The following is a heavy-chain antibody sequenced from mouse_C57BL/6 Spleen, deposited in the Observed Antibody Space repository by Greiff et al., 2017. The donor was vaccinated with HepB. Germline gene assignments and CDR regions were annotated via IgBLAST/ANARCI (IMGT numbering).Heavy chain of an antibody. J-gene: IGHJ4*01. CDR1: GYSITSGYY. CDR2: ISYDGSN. D-gene: IGHD1-1*01. Sequence: EVQLQESGPGLVKPSQSLSLTCSVTGYSITSGYYWNWIRQFPGNKLEWMGYISYDGSNNYNPSLKNRISITRDTSKNQFFLKLNSVTTEDTATYYCARRTTVGAMDYWGQGTSVTVSS. V-gene: IGHV3-6*01. CDR3: ARRTTVGAMDY.